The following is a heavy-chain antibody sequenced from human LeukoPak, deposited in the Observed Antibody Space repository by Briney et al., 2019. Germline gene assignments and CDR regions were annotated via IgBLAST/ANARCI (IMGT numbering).Heavy chain of an antibody. Sequence: SETLSLTCTVSGGSVSSHYWSWIRQPPGKELEWIGYIFYSGSTNYNPSLKSRVTISIDTSKNQLSLKLSSVTAADTAVYYCAIAPNLSFFDFWGQGTLVTVSS. CDR2: IFYSGST. D-gene: IGHD2/OR15-2a*01. V-gene: IGHV4-59*08. J-gene: IGHJ4*02. CDR1: GGSVSSHY. CDR3: AIAPNLSFFDF.